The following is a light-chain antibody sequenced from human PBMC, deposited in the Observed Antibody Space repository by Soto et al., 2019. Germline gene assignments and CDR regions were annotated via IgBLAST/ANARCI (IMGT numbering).Light chain of an antibody. V-gene: IGKV1-39*01. Sequence: DVQMTQSHSTLSASVEDRVIITCRASQSISNHLNWYQQKPGKAPKLLIFAASSLQSGVPSRFSGSRSGPDFTLTISSLQPEDFATYYCQQSYSSPPTFGQGTKVDIK. CDR3: QQSYSSPPT. J-gene: IGKJ1*01. CDR2: AAS. CDR1: QSISNH.